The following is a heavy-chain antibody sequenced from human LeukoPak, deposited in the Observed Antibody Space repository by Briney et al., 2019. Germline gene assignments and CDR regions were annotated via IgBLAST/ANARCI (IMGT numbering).Heavy chain of an antibody. CDR1: DGSISSYY. J-gene: IGHJ5*02. Sequence: SETLSLTCTVSDGSISSYYWSWIRQPPGKGLEWIGYIYYSGSTNYNPSLKSRVTISVDTSKNQFSLKLSSVTAADTAVYYCARVTYYYDSSGYYSWLDPWGQGTLVTVSS. CDR2: IYYSGST. D-gene: IGHD3-22*01. V-gene: IGHV4-59*01. CDR3: ARVTYYYDSSGYYSWLDP.